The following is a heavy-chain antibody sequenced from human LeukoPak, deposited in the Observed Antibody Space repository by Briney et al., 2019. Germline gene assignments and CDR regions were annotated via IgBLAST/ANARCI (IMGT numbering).Heavy chain of an antibody. CDR1: GGSISSYY. Sequence: SETLSLTCTVSGGSISSYYWSWIRQPPGKGLEWIGYIYYSGSTYYNPSLKSRVTISVDTSKNQFSLKLSSVTAADTAVYYCARVDTAMGLQDAFDIWGQGTMVTVSS. J-gene: IGHJ3*02. D-gene: IGHD5-18*01. CDR2: IYYSGST. V-gene: IGHV4-59*04. CDR3: ARVDTAMGLQDAFDI.